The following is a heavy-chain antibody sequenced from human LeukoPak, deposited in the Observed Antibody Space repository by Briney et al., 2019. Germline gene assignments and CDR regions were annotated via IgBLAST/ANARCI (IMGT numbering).Heavy chain of an antibody. Sequence: SETLSLTCTVSGGSISNYYWSWLRQPPGKGLEWVGHIYSTGSTTYSPSLKSRVIMAADTSKNQFSLKVTSVTAADTAVYYCARHRPEGSYPLDSWGQGALVTVSS. J-gene: IGHJ4*02. CDR2: IYSTGST. CDR1: GGSISNYY. V-gene: IGHV4-59*08. CDR3: ARHRPEGSYPLDS.